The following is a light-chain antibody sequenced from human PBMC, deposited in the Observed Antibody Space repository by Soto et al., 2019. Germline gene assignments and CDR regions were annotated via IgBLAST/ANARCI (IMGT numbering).Light chain of an antibody. CDR3: QQYYNWPTYT. V-gene: IGKV3-15*01. CDR2: GPS. Sequence: EIVMTQSPATLSVSPGGRATLSCRASQSVASNLAWYQQKPGQAHRLLIHGPSTRANGIPTRFSGSGSGTDFTLIISSLQSEDFAIYYCQQYYNWPTYTFGQGTKLEIK. CDR1: QSVASN. J-gene: IGKJ2*01.